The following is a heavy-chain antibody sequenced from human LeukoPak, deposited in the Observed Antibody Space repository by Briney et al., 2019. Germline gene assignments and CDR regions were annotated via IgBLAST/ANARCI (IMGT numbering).Heavy chain of an antibody. D-gene: IGHD3-3*01. J-gene: IGHJ4*02. Sequence: PGRSLRLSCEASGFTFNTCAMSWVCQAPGKGLEWVSAISESGSGTYYADSVKGRFTISRDNSKNTLSLQMNSLRVDDTALYYCAKGVFGVNRAFDYWGQGTLVTVSS. CDR2: ISESGSGT. V-gene: IGHV3-23*01. CDR3: AKGVFGVNRAFDY. CDR1: GFTFNTCA.